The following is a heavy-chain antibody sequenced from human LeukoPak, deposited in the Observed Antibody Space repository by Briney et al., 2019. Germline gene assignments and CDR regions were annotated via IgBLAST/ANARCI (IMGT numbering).Heavy chain of an antibody. J-gene: IGHJ4*02. D-gene: IGHD6-19*01. V-gene: IGHV4-39*07. CDR2: IYYSGST. Sequence: SETLSLTCTVSGGSISSSSYYWGWIRQPPGKGLEWIGSIYYSGSTYYNPSLKSRVTISVDTSKNQFSLKLSSVTAADTAVYYCATGRGSGWSTIDYWGQGTLVTVSS. CDR1: GGSISSSSYY. CDR3: ATGRGSGWSTIDY.